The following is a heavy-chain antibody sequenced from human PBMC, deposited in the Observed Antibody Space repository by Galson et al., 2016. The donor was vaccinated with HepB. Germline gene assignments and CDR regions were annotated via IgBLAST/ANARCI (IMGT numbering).Heavy chain of an antibody. CDR2: INPSGGVT. D-gene: IGHD2-2*01. CDR3: AREERQDLVVVPAAKAVVDAFDI. V-gene: IGHV1-46*01. Sequence: SVKVSCKASGYSFTRYYIHWVRQAPGQGLKWMGIINPSGGVTNYAQKFQGRVTMTRDTSTSTGYMELSRLRSEDTAVYYCAREERQDLVVVPAAKAVVDAFDIWGQGTMVTVSS. CDR1: GYSFTRYY. J-gene: IGHJ3*02.